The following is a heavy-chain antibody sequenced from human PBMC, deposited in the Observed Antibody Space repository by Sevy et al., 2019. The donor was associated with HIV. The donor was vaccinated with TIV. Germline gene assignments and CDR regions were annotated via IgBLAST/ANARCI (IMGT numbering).Heavy chain of an antibody. CDR1: GFTFGDYC. V-gene: IGHV3-49*04. CDR2: LKSDVYGGTV. J-gene: IGHJ4*02. CDR3: TRGKAAQSIFDY. Sequence: GGSQRLSCTASGFTFGDYCMSWVRQAPGKGLEWVAFLKSDVYGGTVDHAASVRGRFVISRDDSKTIAYLQMNDLKTEDTGVYYCTRGKAAQSIFDYWGQGALVTVSS. D-gene: IGHD3-16*01.